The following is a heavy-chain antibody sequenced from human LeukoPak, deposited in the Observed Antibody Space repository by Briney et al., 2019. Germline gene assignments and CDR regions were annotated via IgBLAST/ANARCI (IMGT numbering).Heavy chain of an antibody. CDR1: GGSIRSSSYY. V-gene: IGHV4-39*01. CDR2: IYYSGST. CDR3: ARVSGQFYFYYYMDV. D-gene: IGHD6-19*01. J-gene: IGHJ6*03. Sequence: SETLSLTCTVSGGSIRSSSYYWGWIRQPPGKGLEWIGSIYYSGSTYYNPSLKSRVTISVDTSKNQFSLRLSSVTAADTAVYYCARVSGQFYFYYYMDVWGKGTTDTISS.